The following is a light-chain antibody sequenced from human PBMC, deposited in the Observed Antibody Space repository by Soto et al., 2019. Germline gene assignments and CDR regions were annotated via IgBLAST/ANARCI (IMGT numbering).Light chain of an antibody. J-gene: IGKJ1*01. V-gene: IGKV3-11*01. Sequence: DIVLTQSPATLSLSPGERATLSCRASQSVSIYLAWYQQRPGQAPRLLIYDASNRATDIPARFSGSGSGPVFTLTISSLEPEDRAGYSCAQRFTLPWTVGQGPKVDIK. CDR2: DAS. CDR1: QSVSIY. CDR3: AQRFTLPWT.